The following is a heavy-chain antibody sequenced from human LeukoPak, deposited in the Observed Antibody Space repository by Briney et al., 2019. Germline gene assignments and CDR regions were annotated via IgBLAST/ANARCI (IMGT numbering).Heavy chain of an antibody. Sequence: ASVKVSCKASGYTFTSYGISWVRQAPGHGLEWMGWISAYNGNTNYAQKLQGRVTMTTDTSTSTAYMELRSLRSDDTAVYYCARERELLWFGELNDYWGQGTLVTVSS. CDR1: GYTFTSYG. CDR3: ARERELLWFGELNDY. V-gene: IGHV1-18*01. J-gene: IGHJ4*02. CDR2: ISAYNGNT. D-gene: IGHD3-10*01.